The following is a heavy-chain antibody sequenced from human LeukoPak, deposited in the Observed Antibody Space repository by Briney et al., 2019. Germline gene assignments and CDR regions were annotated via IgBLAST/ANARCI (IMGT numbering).Heavy chain of an antibody. CDR1: GGSIISYY. J-gene: IGHJ4*02. V-gene: IGHV4-59*01. Sequence: SETLSLTCSVSGGSIISYYWSWIRQPPGKGLEWIGYIYYCGSAKYNPSLKSRVTISVDTSKNQFSLKLTSVTAADTAVYYCARDIGAARSDYWGQGTLVTVSS. CDR2: IYYCGSA. D-gene: IGHD6-6*01. CDR3: ARDIGAARSDY.